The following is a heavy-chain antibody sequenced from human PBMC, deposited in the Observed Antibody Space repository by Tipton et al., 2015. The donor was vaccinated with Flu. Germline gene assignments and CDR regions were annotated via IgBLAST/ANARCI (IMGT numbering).Heavy chain of an antibody. CDR3: ARGVGF. CDR1: GDSINSGSYY. J-gene: IGHJ4*02. Sequence: TLSLTCTVSGDSINSGSYYWSWIRQPTGKGLESIGRVYTNGNTNYNPSLKSRVTISVDTSKNQFSLKLNSVTAADTALYYCARGVGFWGQGTLVTVSS. V-gene: IGHV4-61*02. D-gene: IGHD2-15*01. CDR2: VYTNGNT.